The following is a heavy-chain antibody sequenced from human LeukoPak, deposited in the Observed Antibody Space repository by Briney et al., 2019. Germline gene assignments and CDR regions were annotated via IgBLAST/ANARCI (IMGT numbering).Heavy chain of an antibody. CDR1: GFTFNLAW. V-gene: IGHV3-15*01. Sequence: GGSLRLSCATSGFTFNLAWMSWVRQAPGKGLEWVGRIKRNTQGATTDYAAAVKGRFTISRDDSKNTLYLQMNSLEIEDTGVYYCTTHPGYESYWGQGTLVTVSS. CDR2: IKRNTQGATT. J-gene: IGHJ4*02. D-gene: IGHD2-15*01. CDR3: TTHPGYESY.